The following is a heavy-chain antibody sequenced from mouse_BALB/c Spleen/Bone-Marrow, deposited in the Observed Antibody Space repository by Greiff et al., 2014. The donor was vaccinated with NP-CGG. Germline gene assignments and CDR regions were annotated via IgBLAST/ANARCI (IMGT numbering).Heavy chain of an antibody. J-gene: IGHJ4*01. D-gene: IGHD4-1*01. V-gene: IGHV3-1*02. CDR1: VYSITSYYS. Sequence: VQLQQSGPDLVKPSQSLSLTCTVTVYSITSYYSWHWIRQFPGNKLEWMGYIHYSGITVYNPSLKSRISITLDTSNNQFFLQLNSVTTEDTATYYCARFAGTPYTMDYWGQGASVTVSS. CDR2: IHYSGIT. CDR3: ARFAGTPYTMDY.